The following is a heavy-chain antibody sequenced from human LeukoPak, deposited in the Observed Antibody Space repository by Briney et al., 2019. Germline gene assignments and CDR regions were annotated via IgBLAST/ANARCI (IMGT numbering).Heavy chain of an antibody. D-gene: IGHD3-3*01. CDR3: ASVNYDFWSGYYRSPHYYGMDV. CDR2: INHSGST. V-gene: IGHV4-34*01. CDR1: GGPFSGYY. J-gene: IGHJ6*02. Sequence: SETLSLTCAVYGGPFSGYYWSWIRQPPGKGLEWIGEINHSGSTNYNPSLKSRVTISVDTSKNQFSLKLSSVTAADTAVYYCASVNYDFWSGYYRSPHYYGMDVWGQGTTVTVSS.